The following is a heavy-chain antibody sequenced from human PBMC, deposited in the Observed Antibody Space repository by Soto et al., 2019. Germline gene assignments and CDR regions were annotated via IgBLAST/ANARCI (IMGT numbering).Heavy chain of an antibody. D-gene: IGHD3-22*01. Sequence: XESLKISCRTSGYKFTSSWIAWVRQMPGKGLEWMGIIFPSDSDTRYSPSFQGQVTISADRSTSTVFLQWASLKASDTAVYFCARKDKSGYFNWFDPWGQGPLVTVSS. J-gene: IGHJ5*02. CDR1: GYKFTSSW. V-gene: IGHV5-51*01. CDR2: IFPSDSDT. CDR3: ARKDKSGYFNWFDP.